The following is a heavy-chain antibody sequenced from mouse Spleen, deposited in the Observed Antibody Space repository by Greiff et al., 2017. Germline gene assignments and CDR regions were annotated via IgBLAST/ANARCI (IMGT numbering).Heavy chain of an antibody. CDR3: AREEAFYRYFDY. CDR1: GFTFSDYG. CDR2: ISSGSSIF. Sequence: EVMLVESGGGLVKPGGSLKLSCAASGFTFSDYGMHWVRQAPEKGLEWIAYISSGSSIFYYADTVKGRFAISRDNAKNTLFLQMTSLRSEDSAMYYCAREEAFYRYFDYWGQGTSLTVSS. V-gene: IGHV5-17*01. D-gene: IGHD2-14*01. J-gene: IGHJ2*02.